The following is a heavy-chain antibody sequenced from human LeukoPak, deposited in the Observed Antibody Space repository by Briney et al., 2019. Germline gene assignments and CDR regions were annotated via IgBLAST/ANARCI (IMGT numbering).Heavy chain of an antibody. CDR3: LGYCSGGSCYSGGY. V-gene: IGHV3-23*01. J-gene: IGHJ4*02. D-gene: IGHD2-15*01. CDR1: GFTFSTYA. CDR2: ITPTAGNT. Sequence: PGGSLRLSCAASGFTFSTYAMSWVRQAPGKGLEWVSAITPTAGNTYYAGSVKGRFTISRDTSKNTQFLQMNSLRAEDTAVYYCLGYCSGGSCYSGGYWGQGTLVTVSS.